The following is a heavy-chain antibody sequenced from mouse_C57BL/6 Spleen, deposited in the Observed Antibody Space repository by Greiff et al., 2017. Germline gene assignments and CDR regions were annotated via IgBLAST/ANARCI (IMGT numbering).Heavy chain of an antibody. Sequence: EVQVVESGGGLVQPKGSLKLSCAASGFSFNTYAMNWVRQAPGKGVEWVARIRSKSNNYATYYAVSVKDRFTISRDDSESMLYLQMHNLKTEDTAMYYCGRTTGTQTGFAYWGQGTLVTVSA. CDR1: GFSFNTYA. D-gene: IGHD4-1*02. CDR2: IRSKSNNYAT. J-gene: IGHJ3*01. CDR3: GRTTGTQTGFAY. V-gene: IGHV10-1*01.